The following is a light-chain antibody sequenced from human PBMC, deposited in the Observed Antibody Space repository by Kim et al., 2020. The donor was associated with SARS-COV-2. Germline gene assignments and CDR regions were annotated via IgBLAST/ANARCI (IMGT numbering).Light chain of an antibody. CDR3: QAWDSSTVV. Sequence: SYELTQPPSVSVSPGQTASITCSGDKLGDKYACWYQQKPGQSPVLVIYQDNKRPSGIPERFSGSYSGNTATLTISGTQAMDEADYYCQAWDSSTVVFGGGTQLTVL. CDR1: KLGDKY. CDR2: QDN. J-gene: IGLJ2*01. V-gene: IGLV3-1*01.